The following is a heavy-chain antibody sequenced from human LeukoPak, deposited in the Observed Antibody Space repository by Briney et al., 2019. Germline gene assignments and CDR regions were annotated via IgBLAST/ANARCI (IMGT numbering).Heavy chain of an antibody. CDR1: GFTFTSSA. D-gene: IGHD3-22*01. V-gene: IGHV1-58*02. CDR2: IVVGSGNT. Sequence: SVKVSCKASGFTFTSSAMQWVRHARGQRLEWIGWIVVGSGNTNYAQKFQERVTITRDMSTSTAYMELSSLRSEDTAVYYCAAGVLSSGYTDYWGQGTLVTVSS. CDR3: AAGVLSSGYTDY. J-gene: IGHJ4*02.